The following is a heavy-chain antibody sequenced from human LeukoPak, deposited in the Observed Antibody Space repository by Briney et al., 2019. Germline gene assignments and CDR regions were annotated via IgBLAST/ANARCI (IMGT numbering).Heavy chain of an antibody. D-gene: IGHD6-13*01. J-gene: IGHJ5*02. CDR2: ITGGANSV. V-gene: IGHV3-23*01. CDR3: AKGAAAGKVDWFDP. Sequence: GGSLRLSCAASGFTFSAFAMTWVRQAPGKAPEWVSSITGGANSVFYADSVKGRFTFSRDNSKNTLYLQMNSLRAEDTAVYYCAKGAAAGKVDWFDPWDQGTLVTVSS. CDR1: GFTFSAFA.